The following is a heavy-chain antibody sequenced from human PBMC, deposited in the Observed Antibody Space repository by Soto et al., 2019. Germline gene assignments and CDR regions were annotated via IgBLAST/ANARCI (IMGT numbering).Heavy chain of an antibody. J-gene: IGHJ6*02. CDR2: TIPMFGTP. D-gene: IGHD3-22*01. CDR3: ARPLRDRNYYYGMAV. V-gene: IGHV1-69*13. CDR1: GGTFSKYA. Sequence: GASVKVSCKASGGTFSKYAFSWVRQAPGQGLEWLGGTIPMFGTPNCAQKFQGRVAISADESTATVYMELSSLRSEDTAVYFCARPLRDRNYYYGMAVWGQGTTVTVSS.